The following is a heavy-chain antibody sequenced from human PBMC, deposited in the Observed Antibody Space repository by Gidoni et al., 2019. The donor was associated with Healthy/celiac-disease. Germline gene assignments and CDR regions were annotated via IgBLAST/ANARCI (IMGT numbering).Heavy chain of an antibody. J-gene: IGHJ4*02. CDR3: ATAPGWLAYYFDY. V-gene: IGHV3-9*01. Sequence: DVQLVESGGGLVQPGRSLRLSCAASGFTFDDYAMHWVRQAPGKGLEWISGINWNSGNIGYADSVKGRFTISRDNAKNSLYLQLNSLRAEDTALYYCATAPGWLAYYFDYWGQGTLVTVSS. CDR1: GFTFDDYA. D-gene: IGHD6-19*01. CDR2: INWNSGNI.